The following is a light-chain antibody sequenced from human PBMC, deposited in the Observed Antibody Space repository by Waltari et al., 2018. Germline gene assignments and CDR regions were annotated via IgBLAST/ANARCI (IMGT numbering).Light chain of an antibody. Sequence: IVMTQSLATLSVSSGDIATLSCRASQIVMNHVAGYQQKPVHAPRLLRCDSSVRATGSRPRSSGSRSGTGSTLTNSSLQAEDVAVYYCQQYHNWWTFGQGTKVEIK. CDR2: DSS. CDR3: QQYHNWWT. J-gene: IGKJ1*01. V-gene: IGKV3-15*01. CDR1: QIVMNH.